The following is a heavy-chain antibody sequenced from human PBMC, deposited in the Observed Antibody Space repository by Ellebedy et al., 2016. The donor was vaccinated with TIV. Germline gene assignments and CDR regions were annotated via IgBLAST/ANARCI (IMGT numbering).Heavy chain of an antibody. Sequence: PGGSLRLSCAASGFTFRNAWMSWVRQAPVKGLEWVGRIKSKSDGGTTDYAAPVKGRFTISRDDSKNTLYLQVNSLKTEDTAVYYCTTDYYDSSGYSSDYWGQGTLVTVSS. J-gene: IGHJ4*02. D-gene: IGHD3-22*01. CDR3: TTDYYDSSGYSSDY. CDR2: IKSKSDGGTT. V-gene: IGHV3-15*01. CDR1: GFTFRNAW.